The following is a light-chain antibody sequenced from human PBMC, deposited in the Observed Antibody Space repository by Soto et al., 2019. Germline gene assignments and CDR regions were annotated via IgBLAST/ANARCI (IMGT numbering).Light chain of an antibody. CDR2: SNS. CDR3: ATWDDGLSAYV. Sequence: SALTQPPSTSGTPGQRVTISCSGSSSNIGSESVNWYQQLPGTAPKLLIYSNSQRPSGVPDRFSGAKSGTSASLAISGLQSEDEANYYCATWDDGLSAYVFGTGTKVTVL. V-gene: IGLV1-44*01. CDR1: SSNIGSES. J-gene: IGLJ1*01.